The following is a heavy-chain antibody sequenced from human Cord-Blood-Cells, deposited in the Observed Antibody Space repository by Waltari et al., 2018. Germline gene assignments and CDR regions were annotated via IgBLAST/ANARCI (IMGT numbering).Heavy chain of an antibody. D-gene: IGHD3-3*01. Sequence: QLQLQESGPGLVMPSETLSLTCTVSGGSISSSSYYWGWIRQPPGKGLEWIGSIYYSGSTYYNPSLKSRVTISVDTSKNQFSLKLSSVTAADTAVYYCARVQENYDFWSGYNWFDPWGQGTLVTVSS. V-gene: IGHV4-39*01. CDR3: ARVQENYDFWSGYNWFDP. CDR2: IYYSGST. J-gene: IGHJ5*02. CDR1: GGSISSSSYY.